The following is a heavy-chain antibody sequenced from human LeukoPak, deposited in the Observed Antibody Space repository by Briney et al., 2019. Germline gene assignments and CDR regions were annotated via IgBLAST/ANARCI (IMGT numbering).Heavy chain of an antibody. J-gene: IGHJ4*02. Sequence: PSQTLSLTCTVSGGSISSGGHYWSWIRQPAGKGLEYVGRIPSTGSTNYNPSLRSRVTISADTSKNHFSLKLTSVTAADTAVYYCARDQTYSGSGIYTYFDYWGQGILVTVSS. V-gene: IGHV4-61*02. CDR1: GGSISSGGHY. CDR2: IPSTGST. CDR3: ARDQTYSGSGIYTYFDY. D-gene: IGHD3-10*01.